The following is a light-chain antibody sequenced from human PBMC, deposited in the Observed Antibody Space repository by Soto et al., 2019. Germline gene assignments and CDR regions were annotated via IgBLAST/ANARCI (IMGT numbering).Light chain of an antibody. V-gene: IGKV3D-20*02. CDR3: QQRADWPIT. CDR1: QSVSSGH. CDR2: GVS. J-gene: IGKJ5*01. Sequence: EIVLTQSPGTLSLSPGERATLSCRASQSVSSGHLAWYQQKPGQAPRLLIYGVSSRATGIPDRFSGSGSGTDFALTISRLEPEDFAVYYCQQRADWPITFGQGTRLEIK.